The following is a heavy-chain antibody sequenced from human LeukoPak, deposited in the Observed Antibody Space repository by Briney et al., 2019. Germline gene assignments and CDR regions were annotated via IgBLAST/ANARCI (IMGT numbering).Heavy chain of an antibody. D-gene: IGHD4-17*01. J-gene: IGHJ6*02. CDR2: TNSDGSST. CDR1: GFTFSSYW. V-gene: IGHV3-74*01. CDR3: ASSQVTTTYYYGMDV. Sequence: PGGSLRLSCAASGFTFSSYWMHWVRQAPGKGLVWVSRTNSDGSSTSYADSVKGRFTISRDNAKNTLYLQMNSLRAEDTAVYYCASSQVTTTYYYGMDVWGQGTTVTVSS.